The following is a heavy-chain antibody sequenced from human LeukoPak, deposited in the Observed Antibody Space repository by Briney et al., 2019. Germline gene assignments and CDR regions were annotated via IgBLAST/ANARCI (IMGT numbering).Heavy chain of an antibody. CDR3: ARSGYAFGADAFDI. CDR2: VYYSGST. J-gene: IGHJ3*02. V-gene: IGHV4-59*08. D-gene: IGHD3-16*01. CDR1: GDSISSYY. Sequence: PSETLSLTCTVSGDSISSYYWAWIRQPPGKGLEWIGYVYYSGSTQYNPSLQSRVTISVGTSKEQFSLRLSSVTAADTAVYFCARSGYAFGADAFDIWGQGTTVAVS.